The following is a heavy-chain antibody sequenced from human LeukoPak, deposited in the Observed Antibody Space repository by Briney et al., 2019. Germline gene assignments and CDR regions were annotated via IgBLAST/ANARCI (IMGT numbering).Heavy chain of an antibody. CDR3: TSRSSTFGGVIDLDY. D-gene: IGHD3-16*02. J-gene: IGHJ4*02. Sequence: GGSLRLSCAASGFTFSGSTIHWVRQTSEKGLEWVGRIRNKGNSYATAYAASVKGRFTISRDDSKNTAYLQMNSLKTEDTAVYYCTSRSSTFGGVIDLDYWGQGTLVSVSS. CDR2: IRNKGNSYAT. V-gene: IGHV3-73*01. CDR1: GFTFSGST.